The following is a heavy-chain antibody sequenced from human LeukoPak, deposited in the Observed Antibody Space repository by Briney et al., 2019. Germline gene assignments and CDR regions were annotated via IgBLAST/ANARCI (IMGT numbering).Heavy chain of an antibody. CDR2: ISSSGSTI. Sequence: GGSLRLSCAASGFTFSSYEMNWVRQAPGKGLEWVSYISSSGSTIYYADSVKGRFTISRDNSKNTLYLQMNSLRAEDTAVYYCAKTYYYDTSDQTGGAFDIWGQGTMVTVSA. CDR3: AKTYYYDTSDQTGGAFDI. V-gene: IGHV3-48*03. D-gene: IGHD3-22*01. J-gene: IGHJ3*02. CDR1: GFTFSSYE.